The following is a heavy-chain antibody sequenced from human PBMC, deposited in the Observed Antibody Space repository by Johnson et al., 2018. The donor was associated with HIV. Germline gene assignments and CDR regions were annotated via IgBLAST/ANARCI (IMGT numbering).Heavy chain of an antibody. CDR1: GFTFSSYD. V-gene: IGHV3-13*01. J-gene: IGHJ3*02. D-gene: IGHD6-19*01. CDR3: ARESLRRIAVSGPGDSAFDI. Sequence: VHLVESGGVVVQPGGSLRLSCAASGFTFSSYDMHWVRQPTGKGLEWVSAIGTLGDTYYPDSVKGRFTISREDAKNSLYLQMNSLRAGDTAVYYCARESLRRIAVSGPGDSAFDIWGHGTMVTVSS. CDR2: IGTLGDT.